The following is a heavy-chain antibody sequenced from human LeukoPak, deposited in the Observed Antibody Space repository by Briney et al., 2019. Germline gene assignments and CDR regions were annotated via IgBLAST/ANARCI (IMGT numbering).Heavy chain of an antibody. Sequence: PGGSLRLSCAASGFTFSSYPMSWVRQAPGKGLEWVSYITTTSSQIYYGDSVKGRFTISRDNAKTSLYLQMNSLRAEDTAVYYCARERVTTTAFDVWGQGTMVTVSS. CDR1: GFTFSSYP. D-gene: IGHD5-12*01. CDR3: ARERVTTTAFDV. V-gene: IGHV3-21*01. CDR2: ITTTSSQI. J-gene: IGHJ3*01.